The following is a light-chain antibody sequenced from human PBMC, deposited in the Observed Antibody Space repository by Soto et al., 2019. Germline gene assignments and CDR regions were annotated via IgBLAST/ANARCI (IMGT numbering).Light chain of an antibody. CDR3: QQYGSSPPWT. CDR2: GAS. J-gene: IGKJ1*01. V-gene: IGKV3-20*01. CDR1: QSVSSSY. Sequence: EIVLTQSPGTLSLSPGERATLSCRASQSVSSSYLAWYQQKPGQAPRLLIYGASSRATGIPDRVSGSGSGTDFTLTISRLEPEDLAVYYCQQYGSSPPWTFGQGTKVEIK.